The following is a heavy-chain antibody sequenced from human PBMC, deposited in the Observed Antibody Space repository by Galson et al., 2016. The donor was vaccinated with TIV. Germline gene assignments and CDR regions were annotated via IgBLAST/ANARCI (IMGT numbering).Heavy chain of an antibody. D-gene: IGHD1-26*01. CDR1: GYTFSHYY. CDR3: ARYRGDSYGMDV. J-gene: IGHJ6*02. V-gene: IGHV1-2*05. CDR2: INPKNGAT. Sequence: SVKVSCKASGYTFSHYYLHWVRQAPGQGLEWMGRINPKNGATDYALKFQGRVTMTRDTSISIAYMELSSLRSDDTVVYFCARYRGDSYGMDVWGQGTTVTVSS.